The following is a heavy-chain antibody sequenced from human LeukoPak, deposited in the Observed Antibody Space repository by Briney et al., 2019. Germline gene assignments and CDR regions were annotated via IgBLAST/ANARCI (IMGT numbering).Heavy chain of an antibody. Sequence: PGGSLRLSCAASGFTFSSYWMSWVRQAPGKGLEWVANIKQDGSEKYYVDSVKGRFTISRDNAKNSLYLQMNSLRAEDTAVYYCARDVRMVRGGDIDYWGQGTLVTASS. V-gene: IGHV3-7*01. CDR2: IKQDGSEK. CDR1: GFTFSSYW. CDR3: ARDVRMVRGGDIDY. J-gene: IGHJ4*02. D-gene: IGHD3-10*01.